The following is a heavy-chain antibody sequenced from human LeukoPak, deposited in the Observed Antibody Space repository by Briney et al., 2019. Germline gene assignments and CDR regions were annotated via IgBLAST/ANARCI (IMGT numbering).Heavy chain of an antibody. V-gene: IGHV4-39*07. J-gene: IGHJ4*02. CDR1: GGSISSGGYY. CDR2: IYYSGST. CDR3: TREGYGDASIDY. Sequence: SETLSLTCTVSGGSISSGGYYWDWIRQPPGKGLEWIGSIYYSGSTYYNPSLKSRVTMAVDTSKNQFSLRLTSVTAADTAVYFCTREGYGDASIDYWGQGTLVTVSS. D-gene: IGHD4-17*01.